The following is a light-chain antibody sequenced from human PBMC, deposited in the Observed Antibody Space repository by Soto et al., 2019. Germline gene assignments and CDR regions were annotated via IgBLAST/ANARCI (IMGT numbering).Light chain of an antibody. CDR3: SSLTTSFTYV. CDR2: EVS. V-gene: IGLV2-14*01. Sequence: QSLLTQHASLSGSPGQSVAISCTGTSSDVGAYNYVSWYQQHPGKAPKLLLSEVSNRPSGVSDRFSGSKSGNTASLTISGLQAEDEADYYCSSLTTSFTYVFGTGTKVTVL. CDR1: SSDVGAYNY. J-gene: IGLJ1*01.